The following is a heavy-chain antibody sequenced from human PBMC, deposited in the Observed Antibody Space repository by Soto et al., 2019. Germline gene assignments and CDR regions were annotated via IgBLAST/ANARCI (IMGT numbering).Heavy chain of an antibody. CDR2: VSAYNGNT. CDR3: ASATYYYNSSGYYPDAFDI. Sequence: AASVKVSCKASGYTFTSYGISWVRQAPGQGLEGMGWVSAYNGNTNYAQKLQGRVTMTTDTSTSTAYMELRSLRSDDTAVYYCASATYYYNSSGYYPDAFDIWGQGTMVTVSS. V-gene: IGHV1-18*04. J-gene: IGHJ3*02. CDR1: GYTFTSYG. D-gene: IGHD3-22*01.